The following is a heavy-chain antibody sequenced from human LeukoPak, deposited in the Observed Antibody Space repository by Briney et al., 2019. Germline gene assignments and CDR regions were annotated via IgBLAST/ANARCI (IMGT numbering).Heavy chain of an antibody. D-gene: IGHD6-19*01. J-gene: IGHJ4*02. CDR3: ARDLLAAGDNDY. CDR2: IYSGGST. Sequence: PGGSLRLSCAASGFTVSSNYMSWVRQAPGKGLKWVSVIYSGGSTYYADSVKGRFTISRDNSKNTLYLQMNSLRAEDTAVYYCARDLLAAGDNDYWGQGPLVTVSS. CDR1: GFTVSSNY. V-gene: IGHV3-66*02.